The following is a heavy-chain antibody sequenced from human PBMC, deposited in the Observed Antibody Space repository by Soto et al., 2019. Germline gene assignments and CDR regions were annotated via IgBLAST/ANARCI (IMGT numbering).Heavy chain of an antibody. Sequence: GGSLRLSCAASGFTFSSYGMHWVRQAPGKGLEWVAVISYDGSNKYYADSVKGRFTISRDNSKNTLYLQMNSLRAEDTAVYYCAKDIGYCSSTSCPIHVHAYGMDVWGQGTTVTVSS. CDR3: AKDIGYCSSTSCPIHVHAYGMDV. D-gene: IGHD2-2*01. J-gene: IGHJ6*02. CDR1: GFTFSSYG. V-gene: IGHV3-30*18. CDR2: ISYDGSNK.